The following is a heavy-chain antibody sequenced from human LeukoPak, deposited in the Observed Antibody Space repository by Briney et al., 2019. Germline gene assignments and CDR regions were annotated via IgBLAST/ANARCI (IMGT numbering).Heavy chain of an antibody. J-gene: IGHJ4*02. CDR3: ARATTVTTFDY. V-gene: IGHV4-34*01. Sequence: SETLSLTCAVYGGSFSGYYWSWIRQPPGKGLEWIGEVNHSGSTYYNPSLKSRVTISVDRSKNQFSLKLSSVTAADTAVYYCARATTVTTFDYWGQGTLVTVSS. CDR2: VNHSGST. D-gene: IGHD4-17*01. CDR1: GGSFSGYY.